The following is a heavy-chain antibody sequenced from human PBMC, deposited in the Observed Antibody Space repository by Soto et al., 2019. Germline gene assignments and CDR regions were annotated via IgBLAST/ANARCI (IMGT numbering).Heavy chain of an antibody. D-gene: IGHD3-3*01. CDR3: AKSASPYYDFWSGYYPVYYFDY. Sequence: GGSMRLSCAASGFTFSSYAMSWVRQAPGKGLEWVSAISGSGGSIYYADSVKGRFTISRDNSKNTLYLQMNSLRAEDTAVYYCAKSASPYYDFWSGYYPVYYFDYWGQGTPVTVSS. CDR2: ISGSGGSI. CDR1: GFTFSSYA. J-gene: IGHJ4*02. V-gene: IGHV3-23*01.